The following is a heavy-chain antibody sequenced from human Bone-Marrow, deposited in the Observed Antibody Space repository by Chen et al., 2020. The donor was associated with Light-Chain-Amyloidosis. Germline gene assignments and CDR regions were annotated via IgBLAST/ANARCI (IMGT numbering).Heavy chain of an antibody. CDR3: ARDPPGSGFAFDY. D-gene: IGHD3-10*01. CDR2: IWYDGSNK. J-gene: IGHJ4*02. Sequence: QEELVESGGGVVQPGRSLRLSCAASGFTFSTHAMHWVRQAPGKGLEWVAVIWYDGSNKHDADSVKGRFTISRDNSKNTVFLEMNSLRAEDTAVYFCARDPPGSGFAFDYWGKGTLVTVSS. V-gene: IGHV3-33*01. CDR1: GFTFSTHA.